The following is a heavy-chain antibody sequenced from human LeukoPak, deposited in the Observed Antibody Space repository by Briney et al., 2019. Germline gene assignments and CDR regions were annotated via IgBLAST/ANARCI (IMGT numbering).Heavy chain of an antibody. Sequence: SETLSLTCSVSGASIAITSYYWGWVRQPPGKGLEWIGNIYHSGNSYYTSSLRSRVTISVDTSKNLFSLKLTSVTGADTAVYYCARVADSSGWFGDYFDNWGLGTLVTVSS. J-gene: IGHJ4*02. CDR1: GASIAITSYY. V-gene: IGHV4-39*02. D-gene: IGHD6-19*01. CDR2: IYHSGNS. CDR3: ARVADSSGWFGDYFDN.